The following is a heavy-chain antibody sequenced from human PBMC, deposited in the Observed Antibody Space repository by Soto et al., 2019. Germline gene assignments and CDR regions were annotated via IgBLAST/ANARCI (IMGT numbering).Heavy chain of an antibody. J-gene: IGHJ6*03. D-gene: IGHD2-2*01. CDR1: GGTFSSYT. CDR3: ARGSTGAMTYYYMDV. CDR2: IIPILGIA. V-gene: IGHV1-69*02. Sequence: SVKVSCKASGGTFSSYTISWVRQAPGQGLEWMGRIIPILGIANYAQKFQGRVTITADKSTSTAYMELSSLRSEDTAVYYCARGSTGAMTYYYMDVWGKGTTVTVSS.